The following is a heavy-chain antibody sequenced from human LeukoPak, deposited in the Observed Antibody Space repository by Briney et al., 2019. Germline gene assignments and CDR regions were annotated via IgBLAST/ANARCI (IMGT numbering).Heavy chain of an antibody. J-gene: IGHJ4*02. CDR3: ARGGYCTNGVCYRVADY. CDR2: INPNSGGT. Sequence: ASVKVSCEASGYTFTGYYMHWVRQAPGQGLEWMGWINPNSGGTNYAQKFQGRVTMTRDTSISTAYMELSRLRSDDTAVYYCARGGYCTNGVCYRVADYWGQGTLVTVSS. CDR1: GYTFTGYY. D-gene: IGHD2-8*01. V-gene: IGHV1-2*02.